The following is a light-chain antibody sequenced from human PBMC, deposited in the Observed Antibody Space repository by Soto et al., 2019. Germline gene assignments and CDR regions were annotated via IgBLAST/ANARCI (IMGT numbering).Light chain of an antibody. V-gene: IGLV2-14*01. CDR1: SRVVGGYNS. CDR2: EVN. Sequence: QSALTQPASVSGSPGQSINISCAGTSRVVGGYNSVSWYQQHTGRAHNSMIYEVNTPPSVVSPRFSGSKAGKTASLTISGLQAVDEADYYCNSYTSSTTYVFGTGTKVTVL. CDR3: NSYTSSTTYV. J-gene: IGLJ1*01.